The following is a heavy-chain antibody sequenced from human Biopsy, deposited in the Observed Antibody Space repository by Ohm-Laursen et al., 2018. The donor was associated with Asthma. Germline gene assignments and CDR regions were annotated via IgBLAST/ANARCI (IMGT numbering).Heavy chain of an antibody. J-gene: IGHJ6*02. D-gene: IGHD6-19*01. CDR2: IMTVFGTT. CDR3: ARCQVGYSSGWSLLLKKIYYSGMDV. Sequence: SVKVSCKAPGGTFSNFAISWVRQAPGQGLEWLGGIMTVFGTTNYAQKFQGRVTITADESTSTAYMEVTSLRSEDAAIYYCARCQVGYSSGWSLLLKKIYYSGMDVWGQGTAVTASS. CDR1: GGTFSNFA. V-gene: IGHV1-69*13.